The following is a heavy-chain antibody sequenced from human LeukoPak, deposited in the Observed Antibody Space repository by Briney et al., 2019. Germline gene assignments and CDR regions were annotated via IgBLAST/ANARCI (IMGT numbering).Heavy chain of an antibody. V-gene: IGHV4-61*08. CDR3: ARVGVTAIPVYYYGMDV. CDR1: GGSISNGDHY. Sequence: PSETLSLTCTVSGGSISNGDHYWSWIRQHPGKGLEWIGHIYYSGSTNYNPSLKSRVTISVDTSKNQFSLKLSSVTAADTAVYYCARVGVTAIPVYYYGMDVWGQGTTVTVSS. D-gene: IGHD2-21*02. CDR2: IYYSGST. J-gene: IGHJ6*02.